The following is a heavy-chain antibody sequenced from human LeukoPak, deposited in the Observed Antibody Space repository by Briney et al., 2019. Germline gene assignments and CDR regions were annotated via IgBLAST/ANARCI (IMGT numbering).Heavy chain of an antibody. CDR3: AGGSSSSPWGSWFDP. D-gene: IGHD6-13*01. V-gene: IGHV1-18*01. J-gene: IGHJ5*02. CDR1: GYTFTSYG. Sequence: ASVKVSCKASGYTFTSYGFNWVRQAPGQGLEWMGWINAYNGNTNSAQNLQGRVTMTTDTSTSTAYMELRSLRSDDTAVYYCAGGSSSSPWGSWFDPWGQGTLVTVSS. CDR2: INAYNGNT.